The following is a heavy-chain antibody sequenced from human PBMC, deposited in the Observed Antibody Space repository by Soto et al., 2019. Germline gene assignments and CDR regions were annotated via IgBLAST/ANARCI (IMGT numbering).Heavy chain of an antibody. CDR1: GFTFSNYG. CDR2: ISYDGSNK. J-gene: IGHJ4*02. V-gene: IGHV3-30*18. D-gene: IGHD6-19*01. CDR3: AKDGNEYSSGWYAPSLDY. Sequence: QVQLVESGGGVVQPGRSLRLSCAASGFTFSNYGMHWVRQAPGKGLEWVAVISYDGSNKYYADFVKGRFTISRDNSKNTLDLQMNSLRAEDTAVYYCAKDGNEYSSGWYAPSLDYWGQGTLVTVSS.